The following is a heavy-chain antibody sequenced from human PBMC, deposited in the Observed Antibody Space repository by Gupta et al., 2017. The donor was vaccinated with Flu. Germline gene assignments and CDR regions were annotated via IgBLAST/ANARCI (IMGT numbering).Heavy chain of an antibody. CDR3: AREEVLVDMTGWIDA. D-gene: IGHD3-3*02. CDR2: ISFSGNT. Sequence: QLHLQESGPRLVKPSETLSLSCSVSGASINMETSYWGWIRQPPGKGLQWIGTISFSGNTYYNPSLKSRVTMSVDTSNNQFSLKLNSVTAADTAVYYCAREEVLVDMTGWIDAWGQGTLVTVSS. CDR1: GASINMETSY. V-gene: IGHV4-39*01. J-gene: IGHJ5*02.